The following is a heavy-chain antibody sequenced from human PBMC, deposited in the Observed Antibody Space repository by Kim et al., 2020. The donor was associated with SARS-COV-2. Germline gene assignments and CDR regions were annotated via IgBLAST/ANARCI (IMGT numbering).Heavy chain of an antibody. Sequence: GGSLRLSCVVSGFTFSNARMNWVRQAPGKGLEWVGIIRKGGGGGTTDYAARVRGRITGSSADTKNTLYLQMNSLKIEDTAMCSWTTGSSSAWDGHWGQ. V-gene: IGHV3-15*07. CDR2: IRKGGGGGTT. CDR1: GFTFSNAR. CDR3: TTGSSSAWDGH. J-gene: IGHJ1*01. D-gene: IGHD6-19*01.